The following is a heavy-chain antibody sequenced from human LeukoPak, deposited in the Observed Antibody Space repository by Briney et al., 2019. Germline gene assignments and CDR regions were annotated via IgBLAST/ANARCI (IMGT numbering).Heavy chain of an antibody. CDR1: GYTFTSCD. D-gene: IGHD4-11*01. J-gene: IGHJ5*02. Sequence: ASVKVSCKASGYTFTSCDINWVRQATGQGLEWMGWMNPNSGNTGYAQKFEDRVTMTRNTSISTAYMELTSLRSEDTAVYYCARRYQVLQMVPVGTVRSGNWFDPWGQGTLVTVSS. CDR2: MNPNSGNT. V-gene: IGHV1-8*01. CDR3: ARRYQVLQMVPVGTVRSGNWFDP.